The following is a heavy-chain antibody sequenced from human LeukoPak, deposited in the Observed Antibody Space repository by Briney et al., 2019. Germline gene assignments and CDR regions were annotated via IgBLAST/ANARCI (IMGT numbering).Heavy chain of an antibody. CDR1: GFTCSTYV. Sequence: GGSLRLSCAASGFTCSTYVMSWVRQAPGKGLEWVSDISDSGGSTFYADSVKGRFTISRDNSKKTVYLQMNSLRAEDTAVYYCAKEDRYCSGGDCCSSSFYYGMNVWGHGTTVTVSS. CDR3: AKEDRYCSGGDCCSSSFYYGMNV. V-gene: IGHV3-23*01. CDR2: ISDSGGST. D-gene: IGHD2-15*01. J-gene: IGHJ6*02.